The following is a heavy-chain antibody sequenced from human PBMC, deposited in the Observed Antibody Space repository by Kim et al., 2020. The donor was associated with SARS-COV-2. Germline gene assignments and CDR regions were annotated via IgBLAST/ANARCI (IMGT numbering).Heavy chain of an antibody. V-gene: IGHV3-23*03. CDR1: GFSFSSYA. CDR3: ARSVWSSPSWYGA. CDR2: IYSGGNFT. D-gene: IGHD6-13*01. J-gene: IGHJ4*02. Sequence: GGSLRLSCAAPGFSFSSYAMSWVRQAPGKGLEWVSVIYSGGNFTYYANSVKGRFTISRDYSKNTVYLQMNSLRVEDTAVYYCARSVWSSPSWYGAWGQGTQVTVSS.